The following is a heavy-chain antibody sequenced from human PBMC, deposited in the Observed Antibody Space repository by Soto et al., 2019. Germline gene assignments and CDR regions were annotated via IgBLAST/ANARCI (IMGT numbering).Heavy chain of an antibody. CDR2: ISTLIGNT. CDR1: GYTFIRYG. V-gene: IGHV1-18*01. J-gene: IGHJ4*02. Sequence: ASVKVSCKASGYTFIRYGISWVRQAPGQGLEWMGWISTLIGNTYYAQNFQGRVTITADAPTSTAYIELSSLRSDDTAVYYCARGPGYYFDYWGQG. CDR3: ARGPGYYFDY.